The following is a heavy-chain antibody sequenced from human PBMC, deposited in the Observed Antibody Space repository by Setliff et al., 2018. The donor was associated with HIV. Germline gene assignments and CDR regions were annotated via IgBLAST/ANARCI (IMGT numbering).Heavy chain of an antibody. CDR2: IDSSGTT. D-gene: IGHD3-10*01. CDR1: GGSFGVYR. V-gene: IGHV4-4*07. Sequence: SATLSLTCTISGGSFGVYRWSWIRQSAGRGLGWIGRIDSSGTTDYKPSLKGRVAISVDTSRNKCSLRVTSVTAADTAVYFCARDRHSSGLGSYGPWGPGILVTVSS. J-gene: IGHJ5*02. CDR3: ARDRHSSGLGSYGP.